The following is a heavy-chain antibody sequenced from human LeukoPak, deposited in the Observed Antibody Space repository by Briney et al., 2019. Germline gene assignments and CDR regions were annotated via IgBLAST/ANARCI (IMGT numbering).Heavy chain of an antibody. D-gene: IGHD6-25*01. J-gene: IGHJ4*02. V-gene: IGHV4-61*02. Sequence: SETLSLTCTVPGGSITSSSYYWSWIRQPAGKGLEWIGRIYTSGSTNYNPSLKSRVTMSVDTSKNQFSLKLSSVTAADTAVYYCARGIDRIAAYYFDYWGQGTLVTVSS. CDR1: GGSITSSSYY. CDR2: IYTSGST. CDR3: ARGIDRIAAYYFDY.